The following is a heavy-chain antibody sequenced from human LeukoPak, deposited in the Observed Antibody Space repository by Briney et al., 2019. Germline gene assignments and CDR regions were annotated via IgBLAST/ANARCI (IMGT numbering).Heavy chain of an antibody. CDR2: ICYSGST. J-gene: IGHJ5*02. V-gene: IGHV4-59*01. D-gene: IGHD6-13*01. CDR1: GGSISSYY. CDR3: ARDLGIAAAFGWFDP. Sequence: PSETLSLTCTVSGGSISSYYWSWIRQPPGKGLEWIGYICYSGSTNYNPSLKSRVTISVDTSKNQFSLKLSSVTAADTAVYYCARDLGIAAAFGWFDPWGQGTLVTVSS.